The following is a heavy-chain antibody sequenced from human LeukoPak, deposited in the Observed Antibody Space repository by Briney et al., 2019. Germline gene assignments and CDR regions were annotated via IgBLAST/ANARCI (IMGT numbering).Heavy chain of an antibody. J-gene: IGHJ4*02. D-gene: IGHD5-12*01. V-gene: IGHV3-13*01. Sequence: GGSLRLSCAASEFTFSSYDMHWVRQATGKGLEWASAIGTAGDTYYPGSVKGRFTISRENAKNSLYLQMNSLRAGDTAVYYCARASSGYDSTYYFDYWGQGTLVTVSS. CDR1: EFTFSSYD. CDR3: ARASSGYDSTYYFDY. CDR2: IGTAGDT.